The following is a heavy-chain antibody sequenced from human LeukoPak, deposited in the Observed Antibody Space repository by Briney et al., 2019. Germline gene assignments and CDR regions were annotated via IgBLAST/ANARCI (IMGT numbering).Heavy chain of an antibody. V-gene: IGHV3-74*01. Sequence: GGSLRLSCAASGFTFSSYWMHWVRQGPGKGLVWVSRVSSDGSSTTYADSVKGRFTISRDNTKNTLYLQMNGLRAEDTAVYYCVRDAWMASTPLDYWGREPWSPSPQ. CDR3: VRDAWMASTPLDY. D-gene: IGHD5-24*01. J-gene: IGHJ4*02. CDR1: GFTFSSYW. CDR2: VSSDGSST.